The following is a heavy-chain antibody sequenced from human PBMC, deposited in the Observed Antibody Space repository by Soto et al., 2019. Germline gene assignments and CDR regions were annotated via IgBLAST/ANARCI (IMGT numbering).Heavy chain of an antibody. J-gene: IGHJ3*02. CDR3: SRVVIIGAFYI. CDR1: GYTFTSYG. D-gene: IGHD3-3*01. V-gene: IGHV1-18*01. Sequence: ASVKVSCKASGYTFTSYGISWVRQAHGQGLEWMGWISAYNGNTNYAQKLQGRVTMTTDTSTSTAYMELRSLRSADTAVYYCSRVVIIGAFYIWGQGTMFTVSS. CDR2: ISAYNGNT.